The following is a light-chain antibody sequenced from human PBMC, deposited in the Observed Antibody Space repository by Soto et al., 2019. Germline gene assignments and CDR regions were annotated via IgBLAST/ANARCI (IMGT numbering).Light chain of an antibody. V-gene: IGLV1-40*01. Sequence: MSTQRPVGTGGPSQRVTYSYTESSSNIGAGYDVHWYQQLLGTAPKLLIYGNSNRPSGVPDRFSGSKSGTSASLAITGLQAEDEADYYCQSYDSSLRVFGTGTKVT. CDR1: SSNIGAGYD. CDR3: QSYDSSLRV. CDR2: GNS. J-gene: IGLJ1*01.